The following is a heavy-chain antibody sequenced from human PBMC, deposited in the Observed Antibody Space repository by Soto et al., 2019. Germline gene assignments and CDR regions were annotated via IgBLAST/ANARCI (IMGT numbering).Heavy chain of an antibody. CDR3: ATQEGIEVAGLIYYYYGMDV. V-gene: IGHV4-4*02. D-gene: IGHD6-19*01. Sequence: SETLSLPCAVSGGSISSSNWWSWVRQPPAKGLEWIGEIYHSGSTNYNPSLKSRVTISVDKSKKQFSLKLSSVTAADTAVYYCATQEGIEVAGLIYYYYGMDVWGQGTTATVSS. J-gene: IGHJ6*02. CDR1: GGSISSSNW. CDR2: IYHSGST.